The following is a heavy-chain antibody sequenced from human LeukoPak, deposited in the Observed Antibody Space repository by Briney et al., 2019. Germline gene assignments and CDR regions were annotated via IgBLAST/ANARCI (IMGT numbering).Heavy chain of an antibody. D-gene: IGHD2-2*01. CDR3: ARSVPLDEQRNYYYYMDV. J-gene: IGHJ6*03. CDR2: IYHSGST. V-gene: IGHV4-4*02. CDR1: GVSISSSNW. Sequence: PSETLSLTCAVSGVSISSSNWWSWVRQPPGKGLEWIGEIYHSGSTNYNPSLKSRVTISVDTSKNQFSLKLSSVTAADTAVYYCARSVPLDEQRNYYYYMDVWGKGTTVTVSS.